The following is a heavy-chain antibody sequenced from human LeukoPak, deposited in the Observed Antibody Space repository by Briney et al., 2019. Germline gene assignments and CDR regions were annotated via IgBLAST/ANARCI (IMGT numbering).Heavy chain of an antibody. CDR2: IPYDGSNK. CDR1: GFTFSSYS. V-gene: IGHV3-30*03. Sequence: GGSLRLSCAASGFTFSSYSMNWVRQAPGKGLEWVALIPYDGSNKYYADSVKGRFTVSRDNSKNTLYLQMNSLRAEDTAVYYCVRGAYSSSWLNFDYWGQGTLVTVSS. CDR3: VRGAYSSSWLNFDY. D-gene: IGHD6-13*01. J-gene: IGHJ4*02.